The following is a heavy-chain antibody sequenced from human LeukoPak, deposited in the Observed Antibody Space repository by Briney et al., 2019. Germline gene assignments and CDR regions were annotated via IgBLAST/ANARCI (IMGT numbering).Heavy chain of an antibody. Sequence: SETLSLTCTVSGGSISSDYWTWIRQPPGKGLEWIGYMDYTGTTKYNPALKSRISISVDTSKNQFSLKLSSVTAADTAVYYCARHFAYSSSWYPYNWFDPWGQGTLVTVSS. CDR2: MDYTGTT. J-gene: IGHJ5*02. D-gene: IGHD6-13*01. V-gene: IGHV4-59*08. CDR1: GGSISSDY. CDR3: ARHFAYSSSWYPYNWFDP.